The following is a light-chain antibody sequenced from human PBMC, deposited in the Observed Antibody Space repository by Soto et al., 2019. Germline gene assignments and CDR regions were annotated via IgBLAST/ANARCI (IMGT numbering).Light chain of an antibody. V-gene: IGLV2-14*01. Sequence: QSVPTQPASVSGSPGQSITLSCTGTSSDVGGYNYVSWYQQHPGKAPKLMIYDVSNRPSGVSNRFSGSKSGNTASLTISGLQAEDEADYYCSSYTSSILFGGGTKLTVL. J-gene: IGLJ2*01. CDR2: DVS. CDR1: SSDVGGYNY. CDR3: SSYTSSIL.